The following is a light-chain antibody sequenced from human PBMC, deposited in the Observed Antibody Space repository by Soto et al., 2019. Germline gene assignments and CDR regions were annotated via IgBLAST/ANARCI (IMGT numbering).Light chain of an antibody. V-gene: IGLV4-69*01. CDR2: LNSDGSH. CDR1: SGHTTYA. Sequence: QSVLTQSPSASASLGASVKLTCTLSSGHTTYAIAWPQQQPEKGPRYLMNLNSDGSHRKGDGIPDRFSGSSSGAERYLTISSLQSEDEADYYCQTWGTGPLVFGGGTKLTVL. J-gene: IGLJ2*01. CDR3: QTWGTGPLV.